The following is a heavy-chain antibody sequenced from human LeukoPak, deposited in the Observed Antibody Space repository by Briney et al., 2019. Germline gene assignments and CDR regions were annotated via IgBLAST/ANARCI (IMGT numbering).Heavy chain of an antibody. V-gene: IGHV3-74*01. D-gene: IGHD1-26*01. Sequence: GGSLRLSCAASGFTLSSYWMHWVRQTPGKGPVWVSRINSDGSSTSYADSVKGRFTISRDNAKNTLYLQMNSLRAEDTAVYYCARDGARAFDYWGQGTLVTVSS. J-gene: IGHJ4*02. CDR2: INSDGSST. CDR3: ARDGARAFDY. CDR1: GFTLSSYW.